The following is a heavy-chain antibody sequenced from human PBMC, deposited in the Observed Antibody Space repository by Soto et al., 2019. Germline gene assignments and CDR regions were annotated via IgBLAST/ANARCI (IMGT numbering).Heavy chain of an antibody. D-gene: IGHD5-12*01. Sequence: SETLSLTCTVSGASISYGVFSWSWIRHSPGKGLEWIGYISHLENTYFHPSFKSRLTMSIDRSRNQFSLNLSSVTAADRAVYYCVRGGGYDPFDYWGQGVLVTVSS. V-gene: IGHV4-30-2*06. CDR1: GASISYGVFS. J-gene: IGHJ4*02. CDR3: VRGGGYDPFDY. CDR2: ISHLENT.